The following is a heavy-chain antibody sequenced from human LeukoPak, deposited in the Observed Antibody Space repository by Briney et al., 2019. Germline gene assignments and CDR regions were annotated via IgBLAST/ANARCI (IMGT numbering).Heavy chain of an antibody. CDR2: IRYDGSNK. Sequence: GGSLRLSCAASGFTFSSYGMHWVRQAPGKGLEWVAFIRYDGSNKYYADSVKGRFTISRDNSKNTLYLQMSSLRAEDTAVYYCAKADMIVVVTLEYWGQGTLVTVSS. D-gene: IGHD3-22*01. CDR3: AKADMIVVVTLEY. V-gene: IGHV3-30*02. J-gene: IGHJ4*02. CDR1: GFTFSSYG.